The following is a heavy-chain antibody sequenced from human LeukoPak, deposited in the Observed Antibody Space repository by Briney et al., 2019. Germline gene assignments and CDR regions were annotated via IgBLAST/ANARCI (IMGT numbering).Heavy chain of an antibody. D-gene: IGHD2-8*01. CDR2: ISSSSSYI. V-gene: IGHV3-21*01. CDR3: ARDLGYCTNGVCYAYHFDY. CDR1: GFTFSSYS. Sequence: PGGSLRLSCAASGFTFSSYSMNWVRQAPGKGLEWVSSISSSSSYIYYADSVKGRFTISRDNAKNSLYLQMNSLRAEDTAVYYCARDLGYCTNGVCYAYHFDYRGQGTLVTVSS. J-gene: IGHJ4*02.